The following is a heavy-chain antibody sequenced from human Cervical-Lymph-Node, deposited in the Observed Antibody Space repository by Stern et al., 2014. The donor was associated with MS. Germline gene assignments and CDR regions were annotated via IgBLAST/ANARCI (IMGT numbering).Heavy chain of an antibody. CDR3: ARVGGTLLAAGFSYHGLDV. CDR2: IYLDAAK. V-gene: IGHV2-70*01. Sequence: HVTFKDSDPALLNPTHTLPLTFTLSGSSFNNGTMCVSWIRQPPGNALESLALIYLDAAKYYNPSLKTRLTISKDTSKNQVVLTLTNVDPVDTATYYCARVGGTLLAAGFSYHGLDVWGQGTTVTVSS. J-gene: IGHJ6*02. CDR1: GSSFNNGTMC. D-gene: IGHD3-3*02.